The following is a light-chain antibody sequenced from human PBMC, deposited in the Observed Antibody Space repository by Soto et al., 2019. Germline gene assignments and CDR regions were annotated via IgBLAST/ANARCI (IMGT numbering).Light chain of an antibody. V-gene: IGLV1-44*01. J-gene: IGLJ3*02. CDR1: SSNFGSNP. Sequence: QSVLTQPPSVSGTPGQRVTISCSGSSSNFGSNPANWFQQVPGTAPKVLIKRNNERPSGVPDRFSGSKSGTSASLAISGLQSEDEADYYCNSYTTLGTLGGVFGGGTKVTVL. CDR3: NSYTTLGTLGGV. CDR2: RNN.